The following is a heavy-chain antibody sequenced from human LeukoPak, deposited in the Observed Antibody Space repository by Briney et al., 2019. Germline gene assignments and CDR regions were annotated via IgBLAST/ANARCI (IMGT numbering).Heavy chain of an antibody. V-gene: IGHV4-61*02. Sequence: PSETLSLTCTVSGGSISSGSYYWSWIRQPAGKGLEWIGRIYTSGSTNYNPSLKSRVTISVDTSKNQFSLKLSSVTAADTAVYYCASNRYNWNYGKDFDYWGQGTLVTVSS. D-gene: IGHD1-7*01. CDR3: ASNRYNWNYGKDFDY. CDR2: IYTSGST. CDR1: GGSISSGSYY. J-gene: IGHJ4*02.